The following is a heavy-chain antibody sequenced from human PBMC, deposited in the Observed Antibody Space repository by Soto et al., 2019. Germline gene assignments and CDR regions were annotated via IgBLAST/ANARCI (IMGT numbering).Heavy chain of an antibody. Sequence: GASVKVTCKASGYTFTSYAMHWVRQAPGQRLEWMGWINAGNGNTKYSQKFQGRVTITRDTSASTAYMELSSLRSEDTAVYYCARVRAPRDGYNPFDYWGQGTLVTVSS. V-gene: IGHV1-3*01. CDR1: GYTFTSYA. CDR3: ARVRAPRDGYNPFDY. J-gene: IGHJ4*02. D-gene: IGHD5-12*01. CDR2: INAGNGNT.